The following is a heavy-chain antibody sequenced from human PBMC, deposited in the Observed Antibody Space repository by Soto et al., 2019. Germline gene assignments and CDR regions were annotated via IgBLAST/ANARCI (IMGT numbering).Heavy chain of an antibody. Sequence: GASVKVSCKASGGTFSSYAISWVRQAPGQGLEWMGGIIPIFGTANYAQKFQGRVTITADESTSTANKELSSLRSEDTAVYYCARGLGNYYYGMDVWGQGTTVTVSS. D-gene: IGHD4-17*01. V-gene: IGHV1-69*13. J-gene: IGHJ6*02. CDR3: ARGLGNYYYGMDV. CDR1: GGTFSSYA. CDR2: IIPIFGTA.